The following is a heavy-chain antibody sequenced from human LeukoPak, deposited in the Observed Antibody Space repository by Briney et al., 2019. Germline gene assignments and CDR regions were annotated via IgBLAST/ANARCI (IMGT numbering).Heavy chain of an antibody. CDR1: GGSISSSSYY. D-gene: IGHD5-18*01. CDR3: ARGGGYSYEIDY. J-gene: IGHJ4*02. CDR2: IYYSGST. Sequence: SETLSLTCTVSGGSISSSSYYWGWIRQPPGKGLEWIGSIYYSGSTYYNPSLKSRVTISVDTSKNQFSLKLSSVTAADTAVYYCARGGGYSYEIDYWGQGALVTVSS. V-gene: IGHV4-39*01.